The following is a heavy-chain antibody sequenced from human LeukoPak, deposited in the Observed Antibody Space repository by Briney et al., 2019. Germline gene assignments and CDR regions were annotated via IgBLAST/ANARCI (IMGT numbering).Heavy chain of an antibody. CDR3: ARVSTMVRGGRYNWVDP. V-gene: IGHV1-8*01. Sequence: ASVKVSCKASGYTFTSYINWVRQATGQGLEWMGWMNPNSGNTGYAQKFQGRVTMTRNTSISTAYMELSSLRSEDTAVYYCARVSTMVRGGRYNWVDPWGQGTLVTVSS. J-gene: IGHJ5*02. CDR2: MNPNSGNT. D-gene: IGHD3-10*01. CDR1: GYTFTSY.